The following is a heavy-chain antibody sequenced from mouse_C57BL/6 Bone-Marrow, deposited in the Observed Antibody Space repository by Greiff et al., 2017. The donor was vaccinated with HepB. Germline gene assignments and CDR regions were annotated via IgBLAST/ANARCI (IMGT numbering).Heavy chain of an antibody. V-gene: IGHV1-81*01. CDR2: IYPRSGNT. D-gene: IGHD2-4*01. CDR1: GYTFTSYG. CDR3: ARRGLRRGGY. Sequence: VKLQESGAELARPGASVKLSCKASGYTFTSYGISWVKQRTGQGLEWIGEIYPRSGNTYYNEKFKGKATLTADKSSSTAYMELRSLTSEDSAVYSCARRGLRRGGYWGQGTTLTVSS. J-gene: IGHJ2*01.